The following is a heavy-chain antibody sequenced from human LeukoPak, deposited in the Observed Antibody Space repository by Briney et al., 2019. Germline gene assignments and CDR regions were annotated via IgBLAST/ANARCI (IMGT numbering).Heavy chain of an antibody. D-gene: IGHD2-8*02. V-gene: IGHV1-69*13. CDR2: IIPIFGTA. CDR1: GGTFSSYA. CDR3: AKDPYGTRGAYDY. J-gene: IGHJ4*02. Sequence: SVKVSCKASGGTFSSYAISWVRQAPGQGLEWMGGIIPIFGTANYAQKFQGRVTITADESTSTAYMELSSLRSEDTAVYYCAKDPYGTRGAYDYWGQGTLVTVSS.